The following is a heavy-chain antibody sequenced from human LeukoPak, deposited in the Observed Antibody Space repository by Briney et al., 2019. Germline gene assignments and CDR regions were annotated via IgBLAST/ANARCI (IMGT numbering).Heavy chain of an antibody. V-gene: IGHV4-59*12. CDR3: ARLENYYYYGMDV. Sequence: SETLSLTCTVSGGSISSYDWSWIRQPPGKGLEWIGYIYYSGSANYNPSLKSRVTISVDTSKNQFSLKLSSVTAADTAFYYCARLENYYYYGMDVWGQGTTVTVSS. J-gene: IGHJ6*02. CDR2: IYYSGSA. CDR1: GGSISSYD.